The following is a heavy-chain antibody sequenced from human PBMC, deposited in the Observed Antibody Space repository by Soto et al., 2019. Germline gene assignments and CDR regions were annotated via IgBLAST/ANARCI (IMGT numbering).Heavy chain of an antibody. J-gene: IGHJ4*02. V-gene: IGHV3-66*01. CDR3: ARDRDFFWGSLDS. Sequence: EVQVVESGGGSVQPGGSLRLACEASGFTVSDNDMNWVRQAPGRGLEWVALIYRYDDDKAYYTDSVKGRFTISRDTSTITVFLQMNSLRAEDTAIYYCARDRDFFWGSLDSWGQGTLVTVSS. CDR1: GFTVSDND. CDR2: IYRYDDDKA. D-gene: IGHD3-16*01.